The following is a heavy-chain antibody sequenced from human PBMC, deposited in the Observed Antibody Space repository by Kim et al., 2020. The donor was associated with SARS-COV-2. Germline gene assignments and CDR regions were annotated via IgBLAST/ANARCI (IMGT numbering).Heavy chain of an antibody. V-gene: IGHV3-23*01. CDR2: ISGSGGST. CDR3: AKVSGYCSSTSCYNDY. CDR1: GFTFSSYA. Sequence: GGSLRLSCAASGFTFSSYAMSWVRQAPGKGLEWVSAISGSGGSTYYADSVKGRFTISRDNSKNTLYLQMNSLRAEDTAVYYCAKVSGYCSSTSCYNDYWGQGTLVTVSS. J-gene: IGHJ4*02. D-gene: IGHD2-2*02.